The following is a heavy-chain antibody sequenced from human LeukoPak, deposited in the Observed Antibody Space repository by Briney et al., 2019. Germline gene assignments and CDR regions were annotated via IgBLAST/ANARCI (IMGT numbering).Heavy chain of an antibody. V-gene: IGHV3-23*01. CDR3: AKLVLDYYDSSGYYSQAEYFQH. CDR1: GFTFSSYA. CDR2: ISGSGGST. J-gene: IGHJ1*01. Sequence: GGSLRLSCAASGFTFSSYALSWVRQAPGKGLEWVSAISGSGGSTYYADSVKGRFTISRDNSKNTLYLQMNSLRAEDTAVYYCAKLVLDYYDSSGYYSQAEYFQHWGQGTLVTVSS. D-gene: IGHD3-22*01.